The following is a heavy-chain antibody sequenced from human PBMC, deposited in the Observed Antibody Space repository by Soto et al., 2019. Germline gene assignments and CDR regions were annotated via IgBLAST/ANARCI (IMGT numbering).Heavy chain of an antibody. V-gene: IGHV4-39*01. J-gene: IGHJ4*02. D-gene: IGHD3-10*01. Sequence: SETLSLTCTFSCGSIISSSYYWGWIRQPPGKGLEWIGSIYYSGSTYYNPSLKSRVTISVDTSKNQFSLKLSSVTAADTAVYYCARQTYYGSGSYPGHFDYWGQGTLVTVSS. CDR3: ARQTYYGSGSYPGHFDY. CDR2: IYYSGST. CDR1: CGSIISSSYY.